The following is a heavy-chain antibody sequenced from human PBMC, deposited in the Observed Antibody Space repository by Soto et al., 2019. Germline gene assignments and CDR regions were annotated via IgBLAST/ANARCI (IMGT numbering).Heavy chain of an antibody. CDR3: AAETYYDFWSGSRPYYYYYGMDV. Sequence: SVKVSCKASGFTFTSSSVQWVRQARGQRLEWIGRIVVGSGNTNYAQKFQERVTITRDMSTSTAYMELSSLRSEDTAVYYCAAETYYDFWSGSRPYYYYYGMDVWGQGTTVTVSS. CDR2: IVVGSGNT. CDR1: GFTFTSSS. J-gene: IGHJ6*02. V-gene: IGHV1-58*01. D-gene: IGHD3-3*01.